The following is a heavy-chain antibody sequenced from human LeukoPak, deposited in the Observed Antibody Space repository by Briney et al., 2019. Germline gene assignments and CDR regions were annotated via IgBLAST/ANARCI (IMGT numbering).Heavy chain of an antibody. CDR1: GYTFTSYG. V-gene: IGHV1-18*01. CDR2: ISAYNGNT. CDR3: ARDQKLRQKWLARTSHFDY. Sequence: ASVKVSCKASGYTFTSYGISWVRQAPGQGLEWMGWISAYNGNTNYAQKLQGRVTMTTDTSTSTAYMELRSLRSDDTAVYYCARDQKLRQKWLARTSHFDYWGQGTLVTVSS. D-gene: IGHD6-19*01. J-gene: IGHJ4*02.